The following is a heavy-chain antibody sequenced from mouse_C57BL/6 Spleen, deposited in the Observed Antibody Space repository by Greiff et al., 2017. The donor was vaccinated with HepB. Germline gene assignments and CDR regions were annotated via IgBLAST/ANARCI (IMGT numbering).Heavy chain of an antibody. CDR1: GYTFTSYW. CDR2: IDPTDSYT. J-gene: IGHJ4*01. V-gene: IGHV1-59*01. CDR3: ARRGDAMDY. Sequence: QVQLQQPGAELVRPGTSVKLSCKASGYTFTSYWMHWVKQRPGQGLEWIGVIDPTDSYTNYNQKFKGKATLTVDTSSSTAYMQLSSLTSEDSAVYYCARRGDAMDYGGQGTSVTVSS.